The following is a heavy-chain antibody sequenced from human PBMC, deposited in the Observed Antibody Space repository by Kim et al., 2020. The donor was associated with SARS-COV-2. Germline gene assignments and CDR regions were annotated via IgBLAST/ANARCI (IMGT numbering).Heavy chain of an antibody. CDR2: IIPIFGTA. J-gene: IGHJ4*02. CDR3: ARDEGVAQGTMVRGVMVHY. CDR1: GGTFSSYA. V-gene: IGHV1-69*13. Sequence: SVKVSCKASGGTFSSYAISWVRQAPGQGLEWMGGIIPIFGTANYAQKFQGRVTITADESTSTAYMELSSLRSEDTAVYYCARDEGVAQGTMVRGVMVHYWGQGTLVTVSS. D-gene: IGHD3-10*01.